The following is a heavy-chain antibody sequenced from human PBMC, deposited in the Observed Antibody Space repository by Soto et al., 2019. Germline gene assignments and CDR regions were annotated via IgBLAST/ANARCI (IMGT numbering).Heavy chain of an antibody. D-gene: IGHD6-6*01. CDR2: INPNSGVT. V-gene: IGHV1-2*02. CDR3: ARSASSIAARRQFDY. Sequence: QVQLVQSGAEVKKPGASVKVSCKASAYSFTAYYMTWVRQAPGQGPEWMGWINPNSGVTSYPQRFQGRVTMTRDTSISTVYMELSGLRSDDTAVYYCARSASSIAARRQFDYWGQGTLITVSS. J-gene: IGHJ4*02. CDR1: AYSFTAYY.